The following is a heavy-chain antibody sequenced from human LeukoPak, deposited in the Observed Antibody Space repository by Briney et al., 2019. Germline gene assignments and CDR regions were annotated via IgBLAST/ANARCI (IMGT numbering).Heavy chain of an antibody. Sequence: SETLSLTCAVYGGSFSGCYWSWIRQPPGKGLEWIGEINHSGSTNYNPSLKSRVTISVDTSKNQFSLKLSSVTAADTAVYYCARGLLVRSVWFGELLTDYWGQGTLVTVSS. V-gene: IGHV4-34*01. D-gene: IGHD3-10*01. J-gene: IGHJ4*02. CDR2: INHSGST. CDR1: GGSFSGCY. CDR3: ARGLLVRSVWFGELLTDY.